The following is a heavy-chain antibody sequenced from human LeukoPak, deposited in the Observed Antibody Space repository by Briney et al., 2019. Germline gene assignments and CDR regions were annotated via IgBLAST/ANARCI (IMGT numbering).Heavy chain of an antibody. V-gene: IGHV3-64D*06. Sequence: PGGSLRLSCSASGFTFSSYAMYWVRQAPGKGLEYVSGISSNGGSTYYADSVKGRFTNSRDNSKNTLYLQMSSLRAEDTAVYYCVNRGGLLLYFIYWGQGTLVTVSS. CDR3: VNRGGLLLYFIY. D-gene: IGHD3-22*01. CDR1: GFTFSSYA. J-gene: IGHJ4*02. CDR2: ISSNGGST.